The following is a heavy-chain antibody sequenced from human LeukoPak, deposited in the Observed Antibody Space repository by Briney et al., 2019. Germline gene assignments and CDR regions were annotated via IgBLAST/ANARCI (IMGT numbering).Heavy chain of an antibody. D-gene: IGHD3-3*01. CDR3: AKAGRFASSHYGMDV. V-gene: IGHV3-23*01. Sequence: GGSLRLSCAASGFTFSNYAMNWVRQAPGKGLEWVSTISGSGGSTYYADSVKGRFSISRDNPKDTLYLQMNSLRAEDTAVYYCAKAGRFASSHYGMDVWGQGTTVTVSS. CDR2: ISGSGGST. J-gene: IGHJ6*02. CDR1: GFTFSNYA.